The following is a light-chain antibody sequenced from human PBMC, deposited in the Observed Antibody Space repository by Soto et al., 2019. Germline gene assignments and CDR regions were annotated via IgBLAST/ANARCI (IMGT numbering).Light chain of an antibody. CDR2: EVS. V-gene: IGLV2-14*01. CDR1: SSDVGGHNY. CDR3: ATWDSRLRALL. J-gene: IGLJ2*01. Sequence: QSALTQPASVSGSPGQSITISCTGTSSDVGGHNYVSWYQQHPGKAPKLMIYEVSNRPSGVSNRFSGSKSGNTASLTISGRQADDEADYYCATWDSRLRALLFGGGTKLTVL.